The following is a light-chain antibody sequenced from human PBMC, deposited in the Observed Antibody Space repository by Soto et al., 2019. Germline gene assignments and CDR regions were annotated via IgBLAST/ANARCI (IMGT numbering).Light chain of an antibody. CDR1: QSVSGW. CDR3: QQYETFSGT. Sequence: DIQMTQSPSTLSASVGDTVTVTCRASQSVSGWLAWYQQKPGEAPKLLIYDASALLRGVPSRFIGSGSGTKFTLTIASLQPDDFATYYCQQYETFSGTFGPGTKVEI. J-gene: IGKJ1*01. V-gene: IGKV1-5*01. CDR2: DAS.